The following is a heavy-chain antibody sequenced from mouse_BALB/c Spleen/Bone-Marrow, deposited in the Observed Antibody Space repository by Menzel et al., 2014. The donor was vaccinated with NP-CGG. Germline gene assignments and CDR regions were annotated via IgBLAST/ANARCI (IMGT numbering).Heavy chain of an antibody. J-gene: IGHJ1*01. Sequence: EVQGVESGGGLVQPGGSRKLSCAASGFTFSSFGMHWVRQAPEKGLEWVAYISSGSTAICYADTVKGRFTISRDNPKNTLFLQMTRLRSEDTAMCYCARGGNWDDVDVWGAGTTVTVSS. V-gene: IGHV5-17*02. CDR1: GFTFSSFG. CDR3: ARGGNWDDVDV. CDR2: ISSGSTAI. D-gene: IGHD4-1*01.